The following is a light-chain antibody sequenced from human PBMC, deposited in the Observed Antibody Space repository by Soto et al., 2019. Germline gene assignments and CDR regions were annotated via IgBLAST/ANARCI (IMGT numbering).Light chain of an antibody. V-gene: IGKV3-20*01. Sequence: ELVLTQSPGTLSFSPGERATLSCRASQTVRNTYLAWYQQNPRHAPRLLIYDASSRATGIPARFSGGGSGTDFTLPISRLETEDFAVYYCQQFSSYPLTCGGGTQVDI. CDR1: QTVRNTY. CDR3: QQFSSYPLT. J-gene: IGKJ4*01. CDR2: DAS.